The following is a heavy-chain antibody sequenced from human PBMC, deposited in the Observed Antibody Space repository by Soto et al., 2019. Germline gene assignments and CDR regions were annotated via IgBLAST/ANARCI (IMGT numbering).Heavy chain of an antibody. CDR2: ISAYNGNT. J-gene: IGHJ4*02. CDR3: ARVVILTYYDFWSGYTDFDY. Sequence: ASVKVSCKASGYTFTSYGISWVRQAPGQGLEWMGWISAYNGNTNYAQKLQGRVTMTTDTSTRTDYMELRSLRSDDTAVYYCARVVILTYYDFWSGYTDFDYWGQGTLVTVSS. V-gene: IGHV1-18*01. CDR1: GYTFTSYG. D-gene: IGHD3-3*01.